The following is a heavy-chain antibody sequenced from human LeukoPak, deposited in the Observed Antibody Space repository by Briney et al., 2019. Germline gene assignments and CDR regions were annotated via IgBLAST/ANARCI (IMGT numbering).Heavy chain of an antibody. J-gene: IGHJ4*02. V-gene: IGHV4-4*07. D-gene: IGHD3-22*01. CDR3: ARDRLFGSGHRYFDY. Sequence: SETLSLTCTVSGGSITSYFWSWIRQPAGKGLEWIGRTYTSGSTNYNPSLKSRVTISVDTSKNQFSLKLSSVTAADTAVYYCARDRLFGSGHRYFDYWGQGTLVTVSS. CDR2: TYTSGST. CDR1: GGSITSYF.